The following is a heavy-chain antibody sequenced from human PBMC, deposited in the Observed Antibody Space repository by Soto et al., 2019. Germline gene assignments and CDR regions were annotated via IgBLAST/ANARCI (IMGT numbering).Heavy chain of an antibody. Sequence: GESLKISCKASGYTFTSHWIGWVRQMPGKGLEWMGIIYPSDSETRYSPSFEGQVTISADKSITTAYLQWSSLRASDTAMYYCARQYYESSGRSDAFDIWGQGTLVTVSS. CDR1: GYTFTSHW. V-gene: IGHV5-51*01. CDR2: IYPSDSET. J-gene: IGHJ3*02. CDR3: ARQYYESSGRSDAFDI. D-gene: IGHD3-22*01.